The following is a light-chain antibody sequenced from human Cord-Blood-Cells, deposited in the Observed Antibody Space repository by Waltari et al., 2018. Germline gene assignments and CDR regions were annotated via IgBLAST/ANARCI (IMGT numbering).Light chain of an antibody. CDR1: QSVLYSSNNKNY. V-gene: IGKV4-1*01. J-gene: IGKJ2*01. Sequence: DIVMTQSTDSLAVSLGERATIHHKSSQSVLYSSNNKNYLAWYQQKPGQPPKLLIYWASTRESGVPDRFSGSGSGTDFTLTISSLQAEDVAVYYCQQYYSTPYTFGQGTKLEIK. CDR3: QQYYSTPYT. CDR2: WAS.